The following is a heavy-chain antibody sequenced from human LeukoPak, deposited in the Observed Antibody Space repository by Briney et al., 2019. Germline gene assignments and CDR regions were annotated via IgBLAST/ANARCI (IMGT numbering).Heavy chain of an antibody. J-gene: IGHJ4*02. CDR2: INHNGNVN. CDR1: GFTFSSYW. CDR3: ARDHEFLEWSWFDY. V-gene: IGHV3-7*03. Sequence: GGSLRLSCAASGFTFSSYWMNWARQAPGKGLEWVASINHNGNVNYYVDSVKGRFTISRDNAKNSLYLQMSNLRAEDTAVYYCARDHEFLEWSWFDYWGQGTLVTVSS. D-gene: IGHD3-3*01.